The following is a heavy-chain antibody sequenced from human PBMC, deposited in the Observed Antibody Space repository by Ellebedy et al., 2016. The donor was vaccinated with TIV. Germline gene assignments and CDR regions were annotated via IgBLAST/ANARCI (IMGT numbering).Heavy chain of an antibody. J-gene: IGHJ4*02. CDR1: GFTFSSCA. CDR3: ARHGEIVVVTAMLDY. CDR2: MSYDGTYK. D-gene: IGHD2-21*02. V-gene: IGHV3-30-3*01. Sequence: GESLKISCAASGFTFSSCAMHWVRQAPGKGLEWVAAMSYDGTYKYYADSVKGRFTISRDNSKNTLSLQMNSLRADDTAVYYCARHGEIVVVTAMLDYWGQGTQVTVSS.